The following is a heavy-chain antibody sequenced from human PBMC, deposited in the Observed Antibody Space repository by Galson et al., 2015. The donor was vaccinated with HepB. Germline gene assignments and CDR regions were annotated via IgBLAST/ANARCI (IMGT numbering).Heavy chain of an antibody. CDR2: IYPGASDT. V-gene: IGHV5-51*01. J-gene: IGHJ3*02. CDR1: GSSFTSHL. CDR3: ARQGGWFPSDAFDI. Sequence: QSGAEVKKPGESLKISCKSSGSSFTSHLIGWVRQMPGKGLEWMGIIYPGASDTRYSPSFQGQVTISADKSINTAFLQWSSLKASDTAIYYCARQGGWFPSDAFDIWGQGTMVTVSS. D-gene: IGHD6-19*01.